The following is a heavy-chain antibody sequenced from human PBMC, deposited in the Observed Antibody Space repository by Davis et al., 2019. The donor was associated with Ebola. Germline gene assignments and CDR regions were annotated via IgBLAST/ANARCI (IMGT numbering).Heavy chain of an antibody. Sequence: GESLKISCAASGFTFSSYGMHWVRQAPGKGLEWVAVIWYDGSNKYYADSVKGRFTISRDNSKNTLYLQMNSLRAEDTAVYYCAREVLWFRYFDYWGQGTLVTVSS. V-gene: IGHV3-33*01. CDR3: AREVLWFRYFDY. CDR2: IWYDGSNK. J-gene: IGHJ4*02. CDR1: GFTFSSYG. D-gene: IGHD3-10*01.